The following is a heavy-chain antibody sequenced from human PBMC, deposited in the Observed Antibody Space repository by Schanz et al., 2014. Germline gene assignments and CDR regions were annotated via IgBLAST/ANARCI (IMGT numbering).Heavy chain of an antibody. D-gene: IGHD3-22*01. CDR3: ARKMKVGVYGGKGHDSLDI. V-gene: IGHV3-74*01. J-gene: IGHJ3*02. Sequence: EVQLVQSGGGLVQPGGSLRLSCAASGFTFSSHWMHWVRQDPGKGLVWVARINSVGSNTDYADSVTGRFTISRDNAKNTLYLRMNTLRAEDTAVYYCARKMKVGVYGGKGHDSLDIWGQGTMXTVAA. CDR2: INSVGSNT. CDR1: GFTFSSHW.